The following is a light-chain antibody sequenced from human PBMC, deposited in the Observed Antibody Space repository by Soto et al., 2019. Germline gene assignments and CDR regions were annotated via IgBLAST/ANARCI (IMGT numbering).Light chain of an antibody. Sequence: IVMTQAPATLSVSPGERATLSCRASQSVSSTLAWYQQKPGQGPRLLIYGASTRATGIPARFSGSGSGTEFTLTISSLQSEDFAVYYCQQYKNWPHTFAQGTKVDIK. CDR1: QSVSST. V-gene: IGKV3-15*01. CDR3: QQYKNWPHT. CDR2: GAS. J-gene: IGKJ1*01.